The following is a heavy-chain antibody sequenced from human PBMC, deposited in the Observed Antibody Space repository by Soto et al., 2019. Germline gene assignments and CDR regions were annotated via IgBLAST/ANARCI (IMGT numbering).Heavy chain of an antibody. CDR2: IYYSGST. CDR3: ARVLRYYDSSGYNKGGAEYFEH. Sequence: SETLSLTCTVSGGSVSSGSYYWSWIRQPPGKGLEWIGYIYYSGSTTYNPSLKSRVTISGDTSKNQFSLKLSSVTAADTAVYYCARVLRYYDSSGYNKGGAEYFEHWGQGTLVTVSS. J-gene: IGHJ1*01. CDR1: GGSVSSGSYY. D-gene: IGHD3-22*01. V-gene: IGHV4-61*01.